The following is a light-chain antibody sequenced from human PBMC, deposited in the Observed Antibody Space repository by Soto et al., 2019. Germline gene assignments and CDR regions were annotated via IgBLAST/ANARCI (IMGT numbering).Light chain of an antibody. Sequence: IQITQSPSSLSASVGDRVTITCRASQSLRTWLAWYQQKPGRAPQLLIYDSSTLEPGVPSRFRGSGSGTEFTLTINGLQPDDFATYYCQQYDGYSPQTFGQGTKVVIK. CDR1: QSLRTW. J-gene: IGKJ1*01. CDR2: DSS. CDR3: QQYDGYSPQT. V-gene: IGKV1-5*01.